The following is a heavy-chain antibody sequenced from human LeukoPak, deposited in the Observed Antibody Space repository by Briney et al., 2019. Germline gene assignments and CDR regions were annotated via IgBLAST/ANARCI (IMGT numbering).Heavy chain of an antibody. CDR3: ARVSRGYTYGSFDY. CDR2: FNPSVDST. Sequence: ASVKVSCKASGYTFTSYYMHWVRQAPGQGLEWMGLFNPSVDSTSYAQKFQGRVTMTRDTSTSTVYMELSRLRSEDTAVYYCARVSRGYTYGSFDYWGQGTLVTVSS. V-gene: IGHV1-46*01. D-gene: IGHD5-18*01. CDR1: GYTFTSYY. J-gene: IGHJ4*02.